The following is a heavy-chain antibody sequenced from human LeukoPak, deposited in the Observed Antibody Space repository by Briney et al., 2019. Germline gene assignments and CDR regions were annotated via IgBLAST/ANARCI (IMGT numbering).Heavy chain of an antibody. CDR1: GFTFTDYF. CDR2: ISGSGGST. CDR3: AKEGGAFDI. Sequence: GGSLRLSCVASGFTFTDYFMSWVRQAPGKGLEWVSAISGSGGSTYYADSVKGRFTISRGNSKNTLYLQMNSLRAEDTAVYYCAKEGGAFDIWGQGTMVTVSS. J-gene: IGHJ3*02. D-gene: IGHD3-16*01. V-gene: IGHV3-23*01.